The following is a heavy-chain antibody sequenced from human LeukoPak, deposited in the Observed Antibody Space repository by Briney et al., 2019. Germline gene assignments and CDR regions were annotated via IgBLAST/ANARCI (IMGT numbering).Heavy chain of an antibody. V-gene: IGHV1-69*04. CDR1: GGTFSSYA. CDR3: ARAPMGAAALY. Sequence: GASVKVSCKASGGTFSSYAISWVRQAPGQGLEWMGRIIPILGIANYAQRFQGRVTITADKSTSTAYMELSSLRSDDTAFYYCARAPMGAAALYWGQGTLVTVSS. D-gene: IGHD6-13*01. CDR2: IIPILGIA. J-gene: IGHJ4*02.